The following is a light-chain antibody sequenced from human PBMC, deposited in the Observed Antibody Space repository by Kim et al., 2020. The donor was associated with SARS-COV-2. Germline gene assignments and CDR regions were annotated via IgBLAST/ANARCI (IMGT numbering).Light chain of an antibody. CDR3: QQYYSVPYT. CDR1: LSGLYSPNNKND. Sequence: ATTSAESGLSGLYSPNNKNDVGWYQQKPGQPPKLLISWASTRESGVPDRFSGSGSGTDFTLTISSLQAEDVAVYYCQQYYSVPYTFGQGTKLEI. V-gene: IGKV4-1*01. J-gene: IGKJ2*01. CDR2: WAS.